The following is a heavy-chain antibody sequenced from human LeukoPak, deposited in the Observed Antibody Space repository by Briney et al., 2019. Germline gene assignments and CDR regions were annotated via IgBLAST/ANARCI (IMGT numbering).Heavy chain of an antibody. J-gene: IGHJ4*02. V-gene: IGHV4-34*01. CDR1: GGSFSGYY. Sequence: SETLSLTCAVYGGSFSGYYWSWIRQPPGKGLEWIGEINHSGSTNYNPSLKSRVTISVDTSKNQFSLKLSSVTAADTAVYYWARVRVVPADLDYWGQGTLVTVSS. CDR2: INHSGST. CDR3: ARVRVVPADLDY. D-gene: IGHD2-2*01.